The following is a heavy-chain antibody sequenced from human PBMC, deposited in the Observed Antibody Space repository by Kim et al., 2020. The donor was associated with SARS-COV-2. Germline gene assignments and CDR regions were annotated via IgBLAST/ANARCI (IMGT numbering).Heavy chain of an antibody. J-gene: IGHJ5*02. CDR3: ARWETGDDWFDP. Sequence: GYRPSFQGQVTISAGKSISTAYLQWSSLKASDTAMYYCARWETGDDWFDPWGQGTLVTVSS. V-gene: IGHV5-51*01. D-gene: IGHD7-27*01.